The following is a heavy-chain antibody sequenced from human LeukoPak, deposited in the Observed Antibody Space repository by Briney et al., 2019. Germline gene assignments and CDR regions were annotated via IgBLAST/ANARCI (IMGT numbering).Heavy chain of an antibody. D-gene: IGHD3-22*01. CDR2: ISAYNGNT. J-gene: IGHJ3*02. CDR1: GYTFTSYG. V-gene: IGHV1-18*01. CDR3: ASSYCYDSSGYPVAFGI. Sequence: ASVKVSCKASGYTFTSYGISWVRQAPGQGLEWMGWISAYNGNTNYAQKLQGRVTMTTDTSTSTAYMELRSLRSEDTAVYYCASSYCYDSSGYPVAFGIWGQGTMVTVS.